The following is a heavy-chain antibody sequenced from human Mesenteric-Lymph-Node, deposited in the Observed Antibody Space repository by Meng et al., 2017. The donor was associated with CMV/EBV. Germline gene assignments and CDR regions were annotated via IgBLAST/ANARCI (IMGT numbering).Heavy chain of an antibody. CDR2: IYSGAAT. CDR1: GFTVSANY. CDR3: ARERYYYDWGSPYGMDV. J-gene: IGHJ6*02. Sequence: LSLTCAASGFTVSANYMSWVRQAPGKGLEWVSVIYSGAATYYADSVKGRFTISRDNSKNTLYLQMNSLRAEDTAVYYCARERYYYDWGSPYGMDVWGQGTTVTVSS. D-gene: IGHD3-10*02. V-gene: IGHV3-53*01.